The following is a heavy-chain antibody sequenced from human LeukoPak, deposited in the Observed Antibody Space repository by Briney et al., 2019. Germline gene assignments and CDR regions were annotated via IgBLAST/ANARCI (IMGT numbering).Heavy chain of an antibody. CDR2: INPVSGGT. CDR3: ARDRSRVLDY. CDR1: GFTFTDYY. J-gene: IGHJ4*02. D-gene: IGHD3-3*01. V-gene: IGHV1-2*02. Sequence: ASVKVSCKASGFTFTDYYMHWVRQAPGQGPEWMGWINPVSGGTDFAQKFQGRVTFSRDLSITTVYMDLRRLRFDDTAVYYCARDRSRVLDYWGQGTLVTVSS.